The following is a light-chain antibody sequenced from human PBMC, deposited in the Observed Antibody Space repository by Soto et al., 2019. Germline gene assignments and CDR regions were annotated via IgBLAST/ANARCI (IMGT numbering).Light chain of an antibody. J-gene: IGLJ1*01. V-gene: IGLV2-14*01. CDR3: SSYTSSSTLV. CDR2: EVS. Sequence: ALTQPASVSASPGQSITISCTGTSSDVGGYNYVSWYQQHPGKAPKLMIYEVSNRPSGVSNRFSGSKSGNTASLTISGLQAEDEADYYCSSYTSSSTLVFGTGTKVTVL. CDR1: SSDVGGYNY.